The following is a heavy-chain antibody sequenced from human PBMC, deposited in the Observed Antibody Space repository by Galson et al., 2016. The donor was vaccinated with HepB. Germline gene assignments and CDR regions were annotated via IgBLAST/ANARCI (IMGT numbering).Heavy chain of an antibody. V-gene: IGHV4-31*03. Sequence: TLSLTCTVSGGSISSADYYWSWIRQHAGKGLEWIGYIYYSGSTYYNPSLKSRVTMSIDTSKNQFSLKMTSVTAADTAGYYCARGYSYGCGIYWGRGTLVTVSS. D-gene: IGHD5-18*01. CDR3: ARGYSYGCGIY. CDR2: IYYSGST. CDR1: GGSISSADYY. J-gene: IGHJ1*01.